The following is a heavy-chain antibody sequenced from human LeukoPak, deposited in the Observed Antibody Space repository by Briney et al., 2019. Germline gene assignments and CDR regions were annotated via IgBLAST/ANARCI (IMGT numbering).Heavy chain of an antibody. CDR1: GASVTSTNYY. CDR3: ATQQWIGTFHY. V-gene: IGHV4-61*01. CDR2: VSYTGIP. D-gene: IGHD3-10*01. Sequence: SETLSLTCTVSGASVTSTNYYWSWIRQPPGEGLQWIGYVSYTGIPTYNPSLKSRLTISLDTSKSQFSLQLTSVTAADTAVYYCATQQWIGTFHYWGQGALVTVSS. J-gene: IGHJ4*02.